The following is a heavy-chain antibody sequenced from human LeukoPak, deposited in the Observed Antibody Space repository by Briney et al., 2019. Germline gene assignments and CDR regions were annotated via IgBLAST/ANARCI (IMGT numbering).Heavy chain of an antibody. D-gene: IGHD3-10*01. V-gene: IGHV3-30*02. CDR3: AKDPMVRGVIGRYFDY. CDR1: GFTFSSYG. Sequence: GGSLRLSCAASGFTFSSYGMHWVRQAPGKRLEWVAFIRYDGSNKYYADSVKGRFTISRDNSKNTLYLQMNSLRAEDTAVYYCAKDPMVRGVIGRYFDYWGQGTLVTVSS. CDR2: IRYDGSNK. J-gene: IGHJ4*02.